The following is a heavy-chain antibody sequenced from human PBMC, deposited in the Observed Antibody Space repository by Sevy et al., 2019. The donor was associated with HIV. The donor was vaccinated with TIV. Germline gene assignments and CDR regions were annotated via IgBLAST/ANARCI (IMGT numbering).Heavy chain of an antibody. J-gene: IGHJ4*02. CDR3: AKDAYYDTAHFDY. CDR2: ISGSGGST. V-gene: IGHV3-23*01. Sequence: GGSLRLSCAASGITISNYAMSWVRQAPGKGLEWVSGISGSGGSTYYADSVKGRFTISRDNSKNTLYLQMNSLRAEDTAVDYCAKDAYYDTAHFDYWGQGTLVTVSS. D-gene: IGHD3-22*01. CDR1: GITISNYA.